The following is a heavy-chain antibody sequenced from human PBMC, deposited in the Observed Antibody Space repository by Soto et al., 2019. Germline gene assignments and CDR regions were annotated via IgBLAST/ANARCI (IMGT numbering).Heavy chain of an antibody. CDR1: LYTFTSYD. CDR3: ARRSSTYLNEVIFDH. CDR2: IKTDSGDT. D-gene: IGHD2-2*01. Sequence: XSVKCSCEASLYTFTSYDIFWVRQSPGQGLEWMGWIKTDSGDTHYAQDFHGRVTLTRDTSISTAYMALNNLVSDDTAVYYCARRSSTYLNEVIFDHWGQGTRVTVSS. J-gene: IGHJ5*02. V-gene: IGHV1-2*02.